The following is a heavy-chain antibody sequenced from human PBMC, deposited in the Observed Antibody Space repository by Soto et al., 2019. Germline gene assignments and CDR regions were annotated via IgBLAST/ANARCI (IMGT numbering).Heavy chain of an antibody. Sequence: SETLSLTCTVSGGSISSSSYYWGWIRQPPGKGLEWIGSIYYSGSTYYNPSLKGRFTISRDNSKNTLYLQMNSLRAEDTAVYYCAREGPNYCNDYWGQGTLVTVSS. J-gene: IGHJ4*02. D-gene: IGHD1-7*01. V-gene: IGHV4-39*02. CDR3: AREGPNYCNDY. CDR1: GGSISSSSYY. CDR2: IYYSGST.